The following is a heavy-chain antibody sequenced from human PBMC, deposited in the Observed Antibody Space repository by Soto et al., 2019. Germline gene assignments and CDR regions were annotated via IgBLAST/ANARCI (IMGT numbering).Heavy chain of an antibody. CDR2: IYYIGST. Sequence: SETLSLTCTVSGGSISSGGYYWSWIRQHPGKGLEWIGYIYYIGSTYYNPSLKSRVTISVDTSKNQFSLKLSSVTAADTAVYYCGRGGPQIYYYSGVYYFYFDSGGRETLVTVSS. CDR1: GGSISSGGYY. J-gene: IGHJ4*02. D-gene: IGHD3-22*01. CDR3: GRGGPQIYYYSGVYYFYFDS. V-gene: IGHV4-31*03.